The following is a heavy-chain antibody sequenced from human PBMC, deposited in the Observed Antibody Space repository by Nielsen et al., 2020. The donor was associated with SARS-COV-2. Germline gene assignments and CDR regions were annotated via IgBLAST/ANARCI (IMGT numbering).Heavy chain of an antibody. V-gene: IGHV1-8*02. CDR1: GYTFTDYY. Sequence: ASVKVSCKASGYTFTDYYVHWVRQATGQGLEWMGWMNPNSGNTGYAQKFQGRVTMTRNTSISTAYMELSSLRSEDTAVYFCARGYDMDVWGQGTKVTVSS. CDR3: ARGYDMDV. J-gene: IGHJ6*02. CDR2: MNPNSGNT.